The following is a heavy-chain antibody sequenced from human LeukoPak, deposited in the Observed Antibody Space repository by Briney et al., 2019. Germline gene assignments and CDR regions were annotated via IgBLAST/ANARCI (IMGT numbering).Heavy chain of an antibody. V-gene: IGHV4-39*02. D-gene: IGHD1-14*01. CDR3: AGYLANHFDP. CDR2: LDYSGST. Sequence: SETLSLTCTVSGGSISSSRDYWAWLRQSPGKGLEWIGTLDYSGSTYYNPSLKSRVTVSVDTSKNHFSLKLSSVTAADTAVYYCAGYLANHFDPWGQGTLVTVSS. CDR1: GGSISSSRDY. J-gene: IGHJ5*02.